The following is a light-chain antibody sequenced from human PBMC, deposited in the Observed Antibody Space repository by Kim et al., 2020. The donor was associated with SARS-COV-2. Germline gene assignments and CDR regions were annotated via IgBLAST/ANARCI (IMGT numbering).Light chain of an antibody. V-gene: IGLV1-47*01. Sequence: GQRVTISCTGSSSNIGSKYVYWYQQLPGTAPKLVMYRNNQRPSGVPDRFSGSNSGTSASLAIIGLRSEDEADYYCAVWDDSLGGWVFGGGTQLTVL. J-gene: IGLJ3*02. CDR3: AVWDDSLGGWV. CDR2: RNN. CDR1: SSNIGSKY.